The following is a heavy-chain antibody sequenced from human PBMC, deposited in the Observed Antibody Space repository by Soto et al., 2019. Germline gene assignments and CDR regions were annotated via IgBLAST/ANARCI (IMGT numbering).Heavy chain of an antibody. CDR2: INPSGGST. Sequence: GASVKVSCKASGYTFTSYYMHWVRQAPGQGLEWMGIINPSGGSTSYAQKFQGRVTMTRDTSTSTVYMELSSLRSEDTAVYYCARVRRSILRGITIFGVVPTNNYYMDVWGKGTTVTVSS. D-gene: IGHD3-3*01. CDR3: ARVRRSILRGITIFGVVPTNNYYMDV. V-gene: IGHV1-46*03. J-gene: IGHJ6*03. CDR1: GYTFTSYY.